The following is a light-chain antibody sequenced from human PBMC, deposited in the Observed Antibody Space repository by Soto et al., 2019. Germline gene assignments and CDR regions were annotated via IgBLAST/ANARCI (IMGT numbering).Light chain of an antibody. CDR3: CSYAGGYTSYV. CDR1: GSDVGGYNY. V-gene: IGLV2-11*01. Sequence: QSVLTQPRSVSGSPGQSVTLSCTGTGSDVGGYNYVSWYQHHPGKAPKLMIYDVTKRPSGVPDRFSGSKSGSTASLTISGLQTEDEADYYCCSYAGGYTSYVFGNGTKVNV. CDR2: DVT. J-gene: IGLJ1*01.